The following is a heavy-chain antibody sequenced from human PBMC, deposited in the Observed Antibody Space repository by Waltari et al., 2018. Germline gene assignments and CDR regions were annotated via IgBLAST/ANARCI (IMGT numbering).Heavy chain of an antibody. J-gene: IGHJ6*02. CDR1: GYSFTSYW. CDR2: IDPSDSYT. V-gene: IGHV5-10-1*03. CDR3: ASQTGTTKYYYYGMDV. Sequence: EVQLVQSGAEVKKPGESLRSSCKGSGYSFTSYWISWLRERPGKGLEWMGRIDPSDSYTTYSPSFQGHVTISADKSISTAYLQWSSLKAADTAMYYCASQTGTTKYYYYGMDVWGQGTTVTVSS. D-gene: IGHD1-7*01.